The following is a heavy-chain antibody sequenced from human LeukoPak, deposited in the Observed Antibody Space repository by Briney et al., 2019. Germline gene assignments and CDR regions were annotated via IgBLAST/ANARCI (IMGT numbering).Heavy chain of an antibody. CDR3: ASNGYCSGGSCYLNFDY. D-gene: IGHD2-15*01. V-gene: IGHV4-31*03. J-gene: IGHJ4*02. Sequence: PSQTLSLTCTVSGGSISSGGYYWSWIRQHPGTGLEWIVYIYYSGSTYYNPSLKSRVTISVDTSKNQFSLKLSSVTAADTAVYYCASNGYCSGGSCYLNFDYWGQGTLVTVSS. CDR2: IYYSGST. CDR1: GGSISSGGYY.